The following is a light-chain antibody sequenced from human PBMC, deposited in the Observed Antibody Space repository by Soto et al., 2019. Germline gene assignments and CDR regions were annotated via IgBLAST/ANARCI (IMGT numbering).Light chain of an antibody. CDR3: QHYDGFPWT. Sequence: DIQMTQSPSTLSAYIGDRVTITCRASQNIRNWLAWYQQKPGKAPKLLIYKASSLEGGVPSRFSGSASGTEFTLTISSLQPDDFATYYCQHYDGFPWTCRQGTKVEIK. V-gene: IGKV1-5*03. CDR2: KAS. J-gene: IGKJ1*01. CDR1: QNIRNW.